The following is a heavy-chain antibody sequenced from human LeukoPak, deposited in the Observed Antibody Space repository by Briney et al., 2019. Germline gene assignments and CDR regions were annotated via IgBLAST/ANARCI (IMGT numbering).Heavy chain of an antibody. J-gene: IGHJ4*02. CDR2: IYYSGGT. D-gene: IGHD6-19*01. V-gene: IGHV4-59*08. Sequence: SETLSLTCAVSGDSISSYYWSWIRQPPGKGLEWIGYIYYSGGTDYNPSLKSRVTISIDTSKNQFSLKLISVTAADTAVYYCARQGIRGQWLVRFDYWGQGTLVTVSS. CDR1: GDSISSYY. CDR3: ARQGIRGQWLVRFDY.